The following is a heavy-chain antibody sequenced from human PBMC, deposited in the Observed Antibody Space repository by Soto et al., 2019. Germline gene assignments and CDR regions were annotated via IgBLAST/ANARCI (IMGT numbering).Heavy chain of an antibody. Sequence: QVQLVESGGGVVQPGRSLRLSCAASGFTFSSYGMHWVRQAPGKGLEWVAVISYDGSNKYYADSVKGRFTISRDNSKNXRXXQMNSLWAEDTAVYYCAKDVGAGSGWYSAAEYFQHWGQGTLVTVSS. CDR3: AKDVGAGSGWYSAAEYFQH. CDR2: ISYDGSNK. D-gene: IGHD6-19*01. V-gene: IGHV3-30*18. CDR1: GFTFSSYG. J-gene: IGHJ1*01.